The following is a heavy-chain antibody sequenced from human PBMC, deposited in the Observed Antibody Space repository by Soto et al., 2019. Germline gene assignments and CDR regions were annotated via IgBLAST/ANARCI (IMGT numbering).Heavy chain of an antibody. CDR1: GYTFTGYY. CDR3: ARATNYDFWSGYLANYGMDV. CDR2: INPNSGGT. Sequence: QVQLVQSGAEVKKPGASVKVSCKASGYTFTGYYMHWVRQAPGQGLEWMGWINPNSGGTNYAQKFQGRVTMTRDTSISTAYMELSRLRSDDTAVYYCARATNYDFWSGYLANYGMDVWGQGTTVTVSS. D-gene: IGHD3-3*01. J-gene: IGHJ6*02. V-gene: IGHV1-2*02.